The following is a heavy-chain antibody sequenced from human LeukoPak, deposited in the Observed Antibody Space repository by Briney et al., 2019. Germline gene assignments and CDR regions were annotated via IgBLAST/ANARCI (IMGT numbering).Heavy chain of an antibody. CDR2: INQDGSEK. V-gene: IGHV3-7*01. J-gene: IGHJ4*02. D-gene: IGHD6-19*01. Sequence: QPGGSLRLSCAASGFPFSSHWLSWFRQSPGKGLEWVAHINQDGSEKYYVDSVKGRFAISRDNARNSQFLQMNSLRAEDTAVYYCASGGGWVFYNWGQGTLVTVSS. CDR3: ASGGGWVFYN. CDR1: GFPFSSHW.